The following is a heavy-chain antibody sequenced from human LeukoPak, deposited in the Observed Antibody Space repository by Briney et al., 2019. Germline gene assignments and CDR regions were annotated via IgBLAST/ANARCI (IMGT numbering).Heavy chain of an antibody. CDR2: ISWNSGSI. J-gene: IGHJ4*02. CDR1: GFTFDDYA. D-gene: IGHD2-2*01. V-gene: IGHV3-9*01. CDR3: AKCRTSSTSCYALDY. Sequence: PGGSLRLSCAASGFTFDDYAMHWVRQAPGKGLEWVSGISWNSGSIGYADSVKGRFTISRDNSKNTLYLQMNSLRAEDTAVYYCAKCRTSSTSCYALDYWGQGTLVTVSS.